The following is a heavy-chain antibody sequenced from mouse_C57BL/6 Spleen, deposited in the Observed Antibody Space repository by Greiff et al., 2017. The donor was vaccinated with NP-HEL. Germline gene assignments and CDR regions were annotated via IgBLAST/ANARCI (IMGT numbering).Heavy chain of an antibody. V-gene: IGHV3-6*01. D-gene: IGHD2-3*01. J-gene: IGHJ1*03. Sequence: EVKLVESGPGLVKPSQSLSLTCSVTGYSITSGYYWNWIRQFPGNKLEWMGYISYDGSNNYNPSLKNRISITRDTSKNQFFLKLNSVTTEDTATYYCARVDDGYYWYFDVWGTGTTVTVSS. CDR3: ARVDDGYYWYFDV. CDR1: GYSITSGYY. CDR2: ISYDGSN.